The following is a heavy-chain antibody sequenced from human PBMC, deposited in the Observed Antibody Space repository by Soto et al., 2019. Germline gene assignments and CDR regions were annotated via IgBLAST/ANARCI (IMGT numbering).Heavy chain of an antibody. D-gene: IGHD1-7*01. V-gene: IGHV4-59*08. CDR1: GGSISSYY. CDR2: IYYSGST. CDR3: AGLNWNYDY. Sequence: SETLSLTCTVSGGSISSYYWSWIRQPPGKGLEWIGYIYYSGSTNYNPSLKSRVTISVDTSKNQFSLKLSSVTAADKAVYYCAGLNWNYDYWGQGTLVTVSS. J-gene: IGHJ4*02.